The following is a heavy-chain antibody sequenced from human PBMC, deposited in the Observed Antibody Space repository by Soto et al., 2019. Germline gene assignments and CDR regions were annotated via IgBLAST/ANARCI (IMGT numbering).Heavy chain of an antibody. V-gene: IGHV3-9*01. J-gene: IGHJ5*02. CDR3: AKDKGAFWSGYSNWFDP. CDR2: ISWNSGSI. CDR1: GFTFDDYA. Sequence: EVQLVESGGGLVQPGRSLRLSCAASGFTFDDYAMHWVRQAPGKGLEWVSGISWNSGSIGYADSVKGRFTISRDNAKNSLYLQMSSLRAEDTALYYCAKDKGAFWSGYSNWFDPWGQGTLVTVSS. D-gene: IGHD3-3*01.